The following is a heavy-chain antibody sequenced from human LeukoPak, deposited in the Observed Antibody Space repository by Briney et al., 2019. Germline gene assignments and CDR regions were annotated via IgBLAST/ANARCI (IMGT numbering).Heavy chain of an antibody. Sequence: PSETLSLTCTVSGGSISSHYWSWVRQPPGKGLEWIGYIYYSGTTNYNPSLKSRVTISVDTSKNQFSLKLSSVTAADTAVYYCARDWYSGYDQEWFDPWGQGTLVTVSS. V-gene: IGHV4-59*11. J-gene: IGHJ5*02. CDR1: GGSISSHY. D-gene: IGHD5-12*01. CDR3: ARDWYSGYDQEWFDP. CDR2: IYYSGTT.